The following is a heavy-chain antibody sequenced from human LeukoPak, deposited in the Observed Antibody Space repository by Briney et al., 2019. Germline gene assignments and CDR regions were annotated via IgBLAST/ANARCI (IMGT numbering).Heavy chain of an antibody. J-gene: IGHJ6*04. CDR3: ARDLTYYSSSRLDV. CDR2: IYYSGST. D-gene: IGHD6-13*01. Sequence: SETLSLTCTVYGGAISNKYWSWIRQPPGKGLEWIGYIYYSGSTNYNPSLKSRVTISVDKSKNQFSLKLSSVTAADTAVYYCARDLTYYSSSRLDVWGKGTTVTVSS. V-gene: IGHV4-59*12. CDR1: GGAISNKY.